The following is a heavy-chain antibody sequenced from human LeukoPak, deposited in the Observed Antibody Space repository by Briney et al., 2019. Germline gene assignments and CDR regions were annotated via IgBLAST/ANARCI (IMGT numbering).Heavy chain of an antibody. J-gene: IGHJ4*02. CDR2: IYGGGST. CDR1: GFTVSSNY. Sequence: GGSLRLSCAASGFTVSSNYMRWVRQAPGKGLAWVSVIYGGGSTYYADSVKGRFTISIDNSKNTLYLQMNSLRAEDTAVYYCARVRRGWYFDYWGQGTLVTVSS. D-gene: IGHD6-19*01. V-gene: IGHV3-53*01. CDR3: ARVRRGWYFDY.